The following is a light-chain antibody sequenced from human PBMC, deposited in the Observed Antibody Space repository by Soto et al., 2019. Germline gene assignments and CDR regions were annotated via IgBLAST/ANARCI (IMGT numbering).Light chain of an antibody. V-gene: IGLV2-14*01. Sequence: QSALTQPASLSGSPGQSITISCTGTSSDIGAYDYVSWFQQHPGKAPKLMISEVNNRPSGVSNRFSGSKSGNTAYPTISGLQVEDEAECFCFSFTTTSTHVFGTGTKVTVL. CDR3: FSFTTTSTHV. J-gene: IGLJ1*01. CDR1: SSDIGAYDY. CDR2: EVN.